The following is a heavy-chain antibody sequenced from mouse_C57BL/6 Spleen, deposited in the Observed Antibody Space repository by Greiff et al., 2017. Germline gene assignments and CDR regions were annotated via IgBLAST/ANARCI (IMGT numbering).Heavy chain of an antibody. V-gene: IGHV5-16*01. CDR1: GFTFSDYY. J-gene: IGHJ2*01. Sequence: EVQGVASEGGLVQPGSSMKLSCTASGFTFSDYYMAWVRQVPEKGLEWVANINYDGSSTYYLDSLKSRFIISRDNAKNILYLQMSSLKSEDTATYYCAREGNPLYYFDYWGQGTTLTVSS. CDR3: AREGNPLYYFDY. CDR2: INYDGSST.